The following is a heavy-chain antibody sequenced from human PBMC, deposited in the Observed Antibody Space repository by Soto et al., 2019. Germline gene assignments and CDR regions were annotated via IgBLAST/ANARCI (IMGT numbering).Heavy chain of an antibody. CDR1: GYSFSGYY. D-gene: IGHD1-26*01. CDR2: INPNSGIT. J-gene: IGHJ4*02. CDR3: SRQYTGSYCSQVY. V-gene: IGHV1-2*02. Sequence: QVQLVQSGAEVKKPGASVKVSCRASGYSFSGYYIHWVRQVPGQGLEWMGWINPNSGITVYAEKFQARVTMTRDTSITTAFMELSRLRSDDTALYFCSRQYTGSYCSQVYWGQGTLVTVSS.